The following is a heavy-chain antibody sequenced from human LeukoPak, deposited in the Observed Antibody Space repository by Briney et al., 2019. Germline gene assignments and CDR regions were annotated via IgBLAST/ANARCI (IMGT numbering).Heavy chain of an antibody. CDR2: INPNSGGT. V-gene: IGHV1-2*06. J-gene: IGHJ4*02. Sequence: ASVKVSCKASGYTFTGYYMHWVRRAPGQGLEWMGRINPNSGGTNYAQKFQGRVTMTRDTSISTAYMELSRLRSDDTAVYYCARPSGLYSGWYGNFDYWGQGTLVTVSS. D-gene: IGHD6-19*01. CDR3: ARPSGLYSGWYGNFDY. CDR1: GYTFTGYY.